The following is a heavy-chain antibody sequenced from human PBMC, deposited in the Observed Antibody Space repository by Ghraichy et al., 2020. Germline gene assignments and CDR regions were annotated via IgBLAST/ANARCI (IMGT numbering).Heavy chain of an antibody. CDR1: GGSISSGGYY. Sequence: SETLSLTCTVSGGSISSGGYYSSWLRQPPGKRLECIGYISYSGSTYYNPSLKRRVTISVDTSKHQFSLKLSSGTAADTAVYYCARGYYLDYWGQGTLVTVSS. V-gene: IGHV4-31*03. CDR3: ARGYYLDY. J-gene: IGHJ4*02. CDR2: ISYSGST.